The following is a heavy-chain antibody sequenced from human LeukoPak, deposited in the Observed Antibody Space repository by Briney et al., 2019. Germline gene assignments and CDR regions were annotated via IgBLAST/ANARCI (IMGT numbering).Heavy chain of an antibody. D-gene: IGHD3-3*01. V-gene: IGHV4-59*01. CDR1: GGSISSYY. J-gene: IGHJ5*02. CDR3: ARGTGYDFWSGYYIYYNSFDP. Sequence: SETLSLTCTVSGGSISSYYWSWIRQPPVKGLEWIGYIYYSGSTNYNPSLKSRVTISVDTSKNQFSLKLSSVTAADTAVYYCARGTGYDFWSGYYIYYNSFDPWGQGTLVTVSS. CDR2: IYYSGST.